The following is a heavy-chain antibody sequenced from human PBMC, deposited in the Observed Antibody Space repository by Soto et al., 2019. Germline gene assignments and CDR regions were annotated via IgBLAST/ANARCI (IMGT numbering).Heavy chain of an antibody. CDR2: IRSKAYGGTT. CDR3: TKETATTRYDYNGMQG. Sequence: GGSLRLSCTTSVGTFGEYAMSCSRQSPGKWLEWVGVIRSKAYGGTTDYAASVKGRFTISRDDSKSIAYLQMNSLKSEDTGVYYCTKETATTRYDYNGMQGLRQGTTGSV. CDR1: VGTFGEYA. J-gene: IGHJ6*01. D-gene: IGHD1-1*01. V-gene: IGHV3-49*03.